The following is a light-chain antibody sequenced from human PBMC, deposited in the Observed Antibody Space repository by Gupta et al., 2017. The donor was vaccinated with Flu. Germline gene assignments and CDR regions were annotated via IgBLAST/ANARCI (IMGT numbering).Light chain of an antibody. V-gene: IGKV2-28*01. CDR3: MQALQTPRYT. CDR1: QSLLHSIGYNY. Sequence: DIVMTQSPLSLPFTPGEPASLSCRSSQSLLHSIGYNYLDWYLQKPGQSPQLLIYLGSNRASGVPDRFSGSGSVTDFTLKISSVEAEDVGVYYCMQALQTPRYTFGQGTRLEIK. CDR2: LGS. J-gene: IGKJ2*01.